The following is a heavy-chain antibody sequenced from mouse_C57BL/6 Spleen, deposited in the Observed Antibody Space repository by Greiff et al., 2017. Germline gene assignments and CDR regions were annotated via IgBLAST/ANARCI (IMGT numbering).Heavy chain of an antibody. D-gene: IGHD2-12*01. CDR1: GYAFSSYW. Sequence: VQLQQSGAELVKPGASVKISCKASGYAFSSYWMNWVKQRPGTGLEWIGQLSPGDGDTNYNGKFKGKATLTADKSSSTAYMQRSSLTSEDSAVYFCARRDYTGFDYWGQGTTLTVSS. V-gene: IGHV1-80*01. CDR3: ARRDYTGFDY. CDR2: LSPGDGDT. J-gene: IGHJ2*01.